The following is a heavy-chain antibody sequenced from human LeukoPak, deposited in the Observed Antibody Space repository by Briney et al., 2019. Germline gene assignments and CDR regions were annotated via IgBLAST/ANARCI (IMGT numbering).Heavy chain of an antibody. CDR1: GYTFTSYD. CDR3: ARRNYYDTYSEGQFDY. J-gene: IGHJ4*02. V-gene: IGHV1-8*01. D-gene: IGHD3-22*01. Sequence: ASVKVSCKASGYTFTSYDINWVRQATGQGLEWMGWMNPNSGNTGYAQKFQGRVTMTRNTSINTAYMELSSLRSEDTAVYYCARRNYYDTYSEGQFDYWGQGTLVTVSS. CDR2: MNPNSGNT.